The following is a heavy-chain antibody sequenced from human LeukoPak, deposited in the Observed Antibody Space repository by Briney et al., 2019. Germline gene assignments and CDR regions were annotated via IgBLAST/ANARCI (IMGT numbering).Heavy chain of an antibody. CDR3: ARSAVVAATRLGY. CDR2: IKQDGSEK. CDR1: GFTFSSYW. Sequence: GGSLRLSCAASGFTFSSYWMSWVRQVPGKGLEWVANIKQDGSEKYYVDSVKGRFTISRDNAKNSLYLQMNSLRAEDTAVYYCARSAVVAATRLGYWGQGTLVTVSS. D-gene: IGHD2-15*01. J-gene: IGHJ4*02. V-gene: IGHV3-7*01.